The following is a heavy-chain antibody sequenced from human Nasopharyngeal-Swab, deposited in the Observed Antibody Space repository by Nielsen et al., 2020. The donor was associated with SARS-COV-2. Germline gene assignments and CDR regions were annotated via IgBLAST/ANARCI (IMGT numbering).Heavy chain of an antibody. CDR2: IKQDGSEK. Sequence: GESLKISCAASGFTFSSYWMSWVRQAPGKGLEWVANIKQDGSEKYYVDSVKGRFTISRDNAKNSLYLQMSSLRAEDTAVYYCARDESYYYYYGMDVWGQGTTITVSS. CDR1: GFTFSSYW. J-gene: IGHJ6*02. CDR3: ARDESYYYYYGMDV. V-gene: IGHV3-7*01.